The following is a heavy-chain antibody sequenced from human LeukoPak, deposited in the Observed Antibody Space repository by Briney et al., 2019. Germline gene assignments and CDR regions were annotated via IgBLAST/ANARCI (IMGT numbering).Heavy chain of an antibody. CDR3: AREVTVTTYYYYYGMDV. CDR1: GGSISSSSYY. CDR2: IYYSGST. J-gene: IGHJ6*02. Sequence: SETLSLTCTVSGGSISSSSYYWGWIRQPPGKGLEWIGSIYYSGSTYYNPSLKSRVTISVDTSKNQFSLKLGSVTAADTAVYYCAREVTVTTYYYYYGMDVWGQGTTVTVSS. V-gene: IGHV4-39*07. D-gene: IGHD4-17*01.